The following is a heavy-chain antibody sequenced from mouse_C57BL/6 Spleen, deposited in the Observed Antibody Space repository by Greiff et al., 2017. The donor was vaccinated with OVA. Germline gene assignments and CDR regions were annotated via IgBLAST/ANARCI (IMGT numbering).Heavy chain of an antibody. V-gene: IGHV5-4*01. D-gene: IGHD1-1*01. Sequence: DVHLVESGGGLVKPGGSLKLSCAASGFTFSSYAMSWVRQTPEKRLEWVATISDGGSYTYYPDNVKGRFTISRDNAKNNLYLQMSHLKSEDTAMYYCARDSYYYGSYWYFDVWGTGTTVTVSS. CDR2: ISDGGSYT. CDR1: GFTFSSYA. CDR3: ARDSYYYGSYWYFDV. J-gene: IGHJ1*03.